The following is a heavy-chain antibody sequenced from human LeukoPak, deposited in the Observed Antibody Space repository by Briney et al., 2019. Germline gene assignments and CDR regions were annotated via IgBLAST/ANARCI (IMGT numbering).Heavy chain of an antibody. Sequence: PGGSLRLSCAASGFTFSSYAMHWVRQAPGKGLEWVAVISYDGSNKYYADSVKGRFTISRDNSKNTLYLQMNSLRAEDTAVYYCAAYYDILTGYYGDYWGQGTLVTVSS. D-gene: IGHD3-9*01. V-gene: IGHV3-30-3*01. CDR2: ISYDGSNK. CDR3: AAYYDILTGYYGDY. J-gene: IGHJ4*02. CDR1: GFTFSSYA.